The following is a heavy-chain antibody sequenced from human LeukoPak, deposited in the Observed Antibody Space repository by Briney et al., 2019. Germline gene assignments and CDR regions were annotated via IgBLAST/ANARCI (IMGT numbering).Heavy chain of an antibody. CDR3: ARDFWKQWPKGHC. CDR2: INPNSGGT. Sequence: ASVKVSCKLSGYTFTGYYMQWGRQAPGQGLEWMGWINPNSGGTNYAQKFQGRVTMTRDTSISTAYMELSRLRSDDTAVYYYARDFWKQWPKGHCWVQGTLVTVSS. CDR1: GYTFTGYY. J-gene: IGHJ4*02. D-gene: IGHD6-19*01. V-gene: IGHV1-2*02.